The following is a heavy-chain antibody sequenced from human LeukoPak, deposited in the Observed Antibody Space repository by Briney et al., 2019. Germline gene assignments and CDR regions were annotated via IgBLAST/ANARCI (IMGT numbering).Heavy chain of an antibody. CDR2: IYYSGTT. CDR3: VRQSLTGFYYMDV. J-gene: IGHJ6*03. Sequence: SETLSLTCIVSGGSISSDSYYWGWIRQPPGKGMEWLGSIYYSGTTYNSPSLTSRVTISVDTSKNQFSLKLSSVTAADTAVYYCVRQSLTGFYYMDVWGKGTTVTVSS. V-gene: IGHV4-39*01. CDR1: GGSISSDSYY.